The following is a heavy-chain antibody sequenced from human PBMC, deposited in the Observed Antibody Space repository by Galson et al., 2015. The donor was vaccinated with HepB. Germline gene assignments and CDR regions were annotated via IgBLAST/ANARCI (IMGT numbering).Heavy chain of an antibody. Sequence: SLRLSCAASGFTFSSYEMNWVRQAPGEGLEWVSYITGSDNPIFYADSVKGRFTISRDNTKNSLYLQMNSLRVEDTAVYYCARGLIVNTAMIAFDYWGQGALVTVSS. CDR2: ITGSDNPI. D-gene: IGHD5-18*01. V-gene: IGHV3-48*03. J-gene: IGHJ4*02. CDR3: ARGLIVNTAMIAFDY. CDR1: GFTFSSYE.